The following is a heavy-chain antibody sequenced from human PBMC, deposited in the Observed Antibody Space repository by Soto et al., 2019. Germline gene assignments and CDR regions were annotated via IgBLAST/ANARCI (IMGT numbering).Heavy chain of an antibody. CDR2: IIPIFGIA. D-gene: IGHD3-10*01. CDR1: GDIFSSYA. Sequence: QVQLVQSGSEVKKPGSSVKVSCKTSGDIFSSYAISWVRQAPGQGLEWMGGIIPIFGIAKYAPKFQGRVTITADESTSTAYMELSSLRSEDTAVYYCARDSDPEDYHGGDVWGQGTTVTITS. V-gene: IGHV1-69*01. J-gene: IGHJ6*02. CDR3: ARDSDPEDYHGGDV.